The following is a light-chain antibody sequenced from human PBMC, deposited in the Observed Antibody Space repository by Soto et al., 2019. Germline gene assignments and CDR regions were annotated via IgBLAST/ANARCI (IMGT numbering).Light chain of an antibody. CDR1: SSDVGGYNH. V-gene: IGLV2-14*01. J-gene: IGLJ3*02. CDR3: SSYTSSTTWV. CDR2: EVT. Sequence: QSALTQPASVSGSPGQSITISCTGTSSDVGGYNHVSWFQQHPGKAPKLMIYEVTNRPSGVSNRFSGSKSGNTASLSISGLQAEDEADYFCSSYTSSTTWVFGGGTKVTVL.